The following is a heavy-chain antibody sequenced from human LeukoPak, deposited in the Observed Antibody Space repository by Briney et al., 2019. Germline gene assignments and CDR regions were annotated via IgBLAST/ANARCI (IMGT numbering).Heavy chain of an antibody. J-gene: IGHJ4*02. V-gene: IGHV3-49*04. D-gene: IGHD2-2*01. Sequence: GGSLRLSCAASGFTFSSYAMNWVRQAPGKGLEWVGFIRSKAYGGTTEYAASVKGRFTISRDDSKSSAYLQMNSLKTEDTAVYYCTSPQKDIVILPTASGGGQGTLVTVSS. CDR3: TSPQKDIVILPTASG. CDR2: IRSKAYGGTT. CDR1: GFTFSSYA.